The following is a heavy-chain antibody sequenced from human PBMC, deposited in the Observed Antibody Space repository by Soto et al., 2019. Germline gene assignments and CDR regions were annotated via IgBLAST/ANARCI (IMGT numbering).Heavy chain of an antibody. J-gene: IGHJ4*02. CDR2: VSYSGRT. CDR3: AIDSRGWYFFDY. D-gene: IGHD6-19*01. V-gene: IGHV4-59*01. Sequence: SETLSLTCTVSGGSINNSYWNWIRQSPEKGLEWIGYVSYSGRTNYNPSLQSRVTISVDTSKSQFSLRLSSVTAADTAIYYCAIDSRGWYFFDYWGQGTRVTVSS. CDR1: GGSINNSY.